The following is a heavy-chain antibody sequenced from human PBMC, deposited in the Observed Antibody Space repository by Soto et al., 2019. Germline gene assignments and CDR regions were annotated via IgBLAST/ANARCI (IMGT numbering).Heavy chain of an antibody. Sequence: PSETLSLTCTVSGASMNDYYGSWIRQSPGKGLEHIGYLHYNGFAEYSPSLRSRVSISMDTSKNQFSLKLSSVTAADTAIYYCARSGHILAGVFWGQGILVTVSS. D-gene: IGHD3-16*01. CDR2: LHYNGFA. V-gene: IGHV4-59*01. CDR3: ARSGHILAGVF. J-gene: IGHJ4*02. CDR1: GASMNDYY.